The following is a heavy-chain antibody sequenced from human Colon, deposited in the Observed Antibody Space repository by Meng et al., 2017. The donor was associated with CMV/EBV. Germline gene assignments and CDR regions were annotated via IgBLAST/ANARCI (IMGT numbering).Heavy chain of an antibody. J-gene: IGHJ4*02. CDR3: TKGRQYSDFWSGQEY. Sequence: GESLKISCAASAFTFSNYAMSWVRQAPGKGLEWVSSLSGSGANTFYAESVKGRFTISRDNSKNTLYLQMHSLRADDTAVYYCTKGRQYSDFWSGQEYWGQGTLVTVSS. V-gene: IGHV3-23*01. D-gene: IGHD3-3*01. CDR1: AFTFSNYA. CDR2: LSGSGANT.